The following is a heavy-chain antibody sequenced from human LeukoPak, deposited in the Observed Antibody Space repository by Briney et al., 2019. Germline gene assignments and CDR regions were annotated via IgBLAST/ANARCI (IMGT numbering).Heavy chain of an antibody. J-gene: IGHJ3*02. CDR2: IYHSGST. D-gene: IGHD6-13*01. Sequence: PSETLSLTCAVSGGSISSGGYSWSWIRQPPGKGLEWIGYIYHSGSTYYNPSLKSRVTISVDRSKNQFSLKLSSVTAADTAVYYCARGGIAAAGTDAFDIWGQGTMVTVSS. CDR1: GGSISSGGYS. V-gene: IGHV4-30-2*01. CDR3: ARGGIAAAGTDAFDI.